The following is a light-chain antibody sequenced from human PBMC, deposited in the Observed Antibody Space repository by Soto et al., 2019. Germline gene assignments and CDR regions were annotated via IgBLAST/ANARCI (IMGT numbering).Light chain of an antibody. CDR2: YMS. Sequence: EIVLTQSPATLSSSPGEKATLSCRASQYVGTRLAWYQHKPGQAPRLLIYYMSKRATGIPARFSGSGSGTDVTLTISSLAPEDCAIYYCHPRQSWPLTFGQGTKVEIK. J-gene: IGKJ1*01. V-gene: IGKV3-11*01. CDR1: QYVGTR. CDR3: HPRQSWPLT.